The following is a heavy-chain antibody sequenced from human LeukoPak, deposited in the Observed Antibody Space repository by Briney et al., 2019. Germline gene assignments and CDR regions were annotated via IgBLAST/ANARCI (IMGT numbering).Heavy chain of an antibody. CDR1: GGTFSSYA. D-gene: IGHD4-17*01. CDR2: IIPILGTA. Sequence: SVKVSCKASGGTFSSYAFSWVRQAPGQGLEWMGRIIPILGTANYAQKFQGRVTITADKSTSTAYMELSSLRSEDTAVYYCARATDYGDYVFDYWGQGTLVTVSS. J-gene: IGHJ4*02. V-gene: IGHV1-69*04. CDR3: ARATDYGDYVFDY.